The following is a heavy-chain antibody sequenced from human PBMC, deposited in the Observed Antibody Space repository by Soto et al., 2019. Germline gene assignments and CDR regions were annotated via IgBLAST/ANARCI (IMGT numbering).Heavy chain of an antibody. Sequence: GESLKISCKGSGYSFSSHWIAWVRQMPGKGLECMGIIYPGDSDTRYTTSFQGQVTFSADKSINTAYLQWNSLKASDTAMYYCARDLTDDAFDVWGQGTMVTVS. CDR2: IYPGDSDT. CDR3: ARDLTDDAFDV. J-gene: IGHJ3*01. CDR1: GYSFSSHW. D-gene: IGHD2-21*02. V-gene: IGHV5-51*01.